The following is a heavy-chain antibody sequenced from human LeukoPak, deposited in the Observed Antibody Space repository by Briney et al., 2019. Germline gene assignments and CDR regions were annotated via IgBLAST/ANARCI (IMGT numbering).Heavy chain of an antibody. CDR2: ISYDGSNK. D-gene: IGHD1-26*01. Sequence: GGSLRLSCAASRFTFSSYAMHWVRQAPGKGLEWVAVISYDGSNKYYADSVKGRFTISRDSSKNTLYLQMNSLRAEDTAVYYCARDKWELLRYYYYGMDVWGQGTTVTVSS. V-gene: IGHV3-30*04. CDR1: RFTFSSYA. J-gene: IGHJ6*02. CDR3: ARDKWELLRYYYYGMDV.